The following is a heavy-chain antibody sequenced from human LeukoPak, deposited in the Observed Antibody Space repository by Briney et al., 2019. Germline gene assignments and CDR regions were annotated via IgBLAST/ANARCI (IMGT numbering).Heavy chain of an antibody. CDR3: ARDGYYGSGSYYSRYYFDY. J-gene: IGHJ4*02. CDR1: GGTFSSYA. CDR2: IIPIFGTA. D-gene: IGHD3-10*01. V-gene: IGHV1-69*13. Sequence: SVKVSCKASGGTFSSYAISWVRQAPGQGLEWMGGIIPIFGTANYAQKFQGRVTITADESTSTAYMELSSLRSEDTAVYYCARDGYYGSGSYYSRYYFDYWGQGTLVTVSS.